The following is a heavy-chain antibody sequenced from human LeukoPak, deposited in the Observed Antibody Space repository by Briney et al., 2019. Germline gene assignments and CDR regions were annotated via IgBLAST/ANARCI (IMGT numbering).Heavy chain of an antibody. J-gene: IGHJ6*04. D-gene: IGHD3-10*02. V-gene: IGHV3-48*03. CDR2: ISSSGSTI. CDR3: AELGITMIGGV. CDR1: GFTYSRCE. Sequence: PGGSLRLSCAASGFTYSRCEMNWVRQAPGKGLEWVSYISSSGSTIYYADSVKGRFTISGDNAKNSLYLQMNSLRAEDTAVYYCAELGITMIGGVWGKGTTVTISS.